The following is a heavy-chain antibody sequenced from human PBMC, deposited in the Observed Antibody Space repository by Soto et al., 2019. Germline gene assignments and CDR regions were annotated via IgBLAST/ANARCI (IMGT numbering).Heavy chain of an antibody. J-gene: IGHJ3*02. V-gene: IGHV1-18*01. CDR1: GYTFTSYG. CDR3: ARTPPGGLGICTGHI. Sequence: ASVKVSCKASGYTFTSYGISWVRQAPGQGLEWMGWISAYNGNTNYAQKLQGRVTMTTDTSTSTAYMELRSLRSDDTAVYYGARTPPGGLGICTGHIWGQGTMVTVSS. CDR2: ISAYNGNT. D-gene: IGHD7-27*01.